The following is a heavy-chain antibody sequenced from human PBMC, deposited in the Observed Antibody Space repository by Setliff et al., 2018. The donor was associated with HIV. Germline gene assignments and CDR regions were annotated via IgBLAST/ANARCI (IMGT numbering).Heavy chain of an antibody. V-gene: IGHV1-69*06. J-gene: IGHJ4*02. D-gene: IGHD3-22*01. CDR1: GGTFSNYA. Sequence: ASVKVSCKASGGTFSNYAISWVRQAPGQGLEWMGRIIPISTTAKYAQKFQGRVTITADKSTDTAYMDLSSLRSEDTAVYYCARVSGYYHLDYWGQGTLVTVSS. CDR2: IIPISTTA. CDR3: ARVSGYYHLDY.